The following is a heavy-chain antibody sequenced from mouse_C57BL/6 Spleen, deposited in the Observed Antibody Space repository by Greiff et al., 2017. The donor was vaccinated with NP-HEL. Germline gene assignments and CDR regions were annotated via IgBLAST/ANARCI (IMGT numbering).Heavy chain of an antibody. V-gene: IGHV1-20*01. D-gene: IGHD1-1*01. Sequence: VQLQQSGPELVKPGDSVKISCKASGYSFTGYFMNWVMQSHGKSLEWIGRINPYNGDTFYNQKFKGKATLTVDKSSSTAHMELRSLTSEDSAVYYCARSDLLLRSAWFAYWGQGTLVTVSA. CDR2: INPYNGDT. CDR1: GYSFTGYF. J-gene: IGHJ3*01. CDR3: ARSDLLLRSAWFAY.